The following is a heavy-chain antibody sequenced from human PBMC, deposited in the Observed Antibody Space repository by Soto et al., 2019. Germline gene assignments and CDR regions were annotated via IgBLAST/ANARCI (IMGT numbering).Heavy chain of an antibody. D-gene: IGHD2-2*01. CDR2: IIPILGIA. V-gene: IGHV1-69*02. CDR3: ARGGGRYCSSTSCPQNSDIAARLPRQNWFDP. Sequence: QVQLVQSGAEVKKPGSSVKFSCKASGGTFSSYTISWVRQAPGQGLEWMGRIIPILGIANYAQKFQGRVTITADKSTSTAYMELSSRRAEDTAVYYCARGGGRYCSSTSCPQNSDIAARLPRQNWFDPWGQGTLVTVSS. CDR1: GGTFSSYT. J-gene: IGHJ5*02.